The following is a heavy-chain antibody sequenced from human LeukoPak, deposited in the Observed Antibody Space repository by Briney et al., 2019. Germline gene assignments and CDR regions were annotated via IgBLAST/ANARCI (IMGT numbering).Heavy chain of an antibody. J-gene: IGHJ4*02. CDR2: ISSSSSYI. CDR1: GFTVSSNY. CDR3: AGDQITGTIDY. V-gene: IGHV3-21*01. D-gene: IGHD1-20*01. Sequence: GGSLRLSCAASGFTVSSNYMSWVRQAPGKGLEWVSSISSSSSYIYYADSVKGRFTISRDNAKNSLYLQMNSLRAEDTAVYYCAGDQITGTIDYWGQGTLVTVSS.